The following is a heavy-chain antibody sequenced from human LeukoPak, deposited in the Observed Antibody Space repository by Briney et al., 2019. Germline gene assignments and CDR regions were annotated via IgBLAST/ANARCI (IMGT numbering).Heavy chain of an antibody. CDR2: IYPGDSDT. D-gene: IGHD2-15*01. CDR3: ARRGLRYCSGGSCYSGWFDP. V-gene: IGHV5-51*01. Sequence: GESLKISCKGSGYSFTSYRIGWVRQMPGKGLEWMGIIYPGDSDTRYSPSFQGQVTISADKSISTAYLQWSSLKASDTAMYYCARRGLRYCSGGSCYSGWFDPWGQGTLVTVSS. J-gene: IGHJ5*02. CDR1: GYSFTSYR.